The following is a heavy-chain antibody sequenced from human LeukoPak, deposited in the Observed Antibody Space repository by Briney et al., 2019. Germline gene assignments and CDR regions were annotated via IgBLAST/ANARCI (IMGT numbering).Heavy chain of an antibody. CDR1: GFTFSSYS. V-gene: IGHV3-21*01. CDR3: ARDSFGYRGPFDP. Sequence: GGSLRLSCAAPGFTFSSYSMNWVRQAPGKGLEWVSSISSSSSYIYYADSVKGRFTISRDNAKNSLYLQMNSLRAEDTAVYYCARDSFGYRGPFDPWGQGTLVTVSS. CDR2: ISSSSSYI. J-gene: IGHJ5*02. D-gene: IGHD5-24*01.